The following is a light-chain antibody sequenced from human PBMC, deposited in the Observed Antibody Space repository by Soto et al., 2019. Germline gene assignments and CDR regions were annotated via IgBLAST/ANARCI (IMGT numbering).Light chain of an antibody. CDR3: QSYDISLTGYV. V-gene: IGLV1-40*01. CDR2: TNF. Sequence: QSVLTQPPSVSGAPGQRVTISCTGSSSNIGAGYDVHWYQQLPGTAPKLLIYTNFNRPSGVPDRFSGSKSGTSPSLTITGLQAEDEADYYCQSYDISLTGYVFGTGTKLTVL. J-gene: IGLJ1*01. CDR1: SSNIGAGYD.